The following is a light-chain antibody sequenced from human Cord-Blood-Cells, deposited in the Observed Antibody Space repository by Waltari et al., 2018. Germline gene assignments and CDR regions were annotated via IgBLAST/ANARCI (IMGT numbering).Light chain of an antibody. V-gene: IGLV2-23*02. CDR3: CSYAGSSTFVV. Sequence: QSALTQPASVSGPPGQSITISCTGTSSDVGSYNLVSWYQQTPGKAPKLMIYEVSKRPSGVSNRFSGSKSGNTASLTISGLQAEDEADYYCCSYAGSSTFVVFGGGTKLTVL. CDR1: SSDVGSYNL. CDR2: EVS. J-gene: IGLJ2*01.